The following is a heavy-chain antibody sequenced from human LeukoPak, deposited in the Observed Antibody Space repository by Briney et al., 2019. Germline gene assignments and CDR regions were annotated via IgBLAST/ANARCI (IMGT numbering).Heavy chain of an antibody. CDR1: GFTFSSYS. J-gene: IGHJ4*02. CDR2: ISSSSSYI. V-gene: IGHV3-21*01. CDR3: ASGGGSIAAHY. D-gene: IGHD6-6*01. Sequence: GGSLRLSCAASGFTFSSYSMNWVRQASGKGLEWVSSISSSSSYIYYADSVKGRFTISRDNAKNSLYLQMNSLRAEDTAVYYCASGGGSIAAHYWGQGTLATVSS.